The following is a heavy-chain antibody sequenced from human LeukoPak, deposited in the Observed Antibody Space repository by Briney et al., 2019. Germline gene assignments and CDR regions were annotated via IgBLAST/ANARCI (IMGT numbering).Heavy chain of an antibody. CDR1: GFTFNNYE. CDR2: ISSSGSIR. CDR3: ARQAYGSGWF. Sequence: GGSLRLSCVASGFTFNNYEMSWVRQAPGKGLEWVSYISSSGSIRYYSDSVKGRLTISRDNAKNSLSLQMDTLRVEDTGFYYCARQAYGSGWFWGQGIMVIVSS. D-gene: IGHD6-19*01. V-gene: IGHV3-48*03. J-gene: IGHJ4*02.